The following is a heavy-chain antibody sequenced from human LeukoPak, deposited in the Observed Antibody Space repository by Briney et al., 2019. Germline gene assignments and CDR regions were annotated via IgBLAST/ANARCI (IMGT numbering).Heavy chain of an antibody. Sequence: GASVKVSCKASGYTFTSYGISWVRQATGQGLDWMGWISAYNGSISYPQQLQGRVTMTTDTSTSTAYMELRSLRSDDTAVYYCARVRVTLGQQGALDYWGQGTLVTVSS. CDR2: ISAYNGSI. CDR1: GYTFTSYG. J-gene: IGHJ4*02. D-gene: IGHD3-10*01. CDR3: ARVRVTLGQQGALDY. V-gene: IGHV1-18*01.